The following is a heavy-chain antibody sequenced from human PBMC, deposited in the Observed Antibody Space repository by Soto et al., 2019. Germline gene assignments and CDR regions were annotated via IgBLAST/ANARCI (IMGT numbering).Heavy chain of an antibody. J-gene: IGHJ4*02. V-gene: IGHV4-59*08. CDR3: ARGSTGHSSSGYRY. Sequence: PSETLSLTCTVSGGSISSYYWSWIRQPPGKGLEWIGYIYYSGSTNYNPSLKSRVTISVDTPKNQFSLKLSSVTAADTAVYYCARGSTGHSSSGYRYWGQGTLVTVSS. CDR1: GGSISSYY. D-gene: IGHD6-13*01. CDR2: IYYSGST.